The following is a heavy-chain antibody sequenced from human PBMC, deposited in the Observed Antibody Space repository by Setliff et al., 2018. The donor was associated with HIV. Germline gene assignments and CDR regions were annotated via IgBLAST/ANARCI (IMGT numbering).Heavy chain of an antibody. CDR2: IYYSGTA. Sequence: KPSETLSLTCSVSGGSLSSSYYWARIRQSPGKGLEWIGTIYYSGTAYYSPSLNGRVTISVDTSNNQFSLSLTSVTAADTAVYHCARHTAPYSSGFYSVAAWFDPWGQGTLVTVSS. CDR1: GGSLSSSYY. V-gene: IGHV4-39*01. CDR3: ARHTAPYSSGFYSVAAWFDP. D-gene: IGHD6-19*01. J-gene: IGHJ5*02.